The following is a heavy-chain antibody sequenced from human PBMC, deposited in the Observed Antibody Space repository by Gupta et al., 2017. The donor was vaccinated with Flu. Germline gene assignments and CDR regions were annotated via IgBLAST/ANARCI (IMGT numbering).Heavy chain of an antibody. Sequence: QVQLVQSGAEVKKPGSSVKVSCKASGGTFSSYAISGVRQAPGQGREWMGGIIPIFGTANYAQKFQGRVTITADESTSTAYMELSSLRSEDTAVYYCARGVRFLEWHYYYYMDVWGKGTTVTVSS. D-gene: IGHD3-3*01. CDR2: IIPIFGTA. CDR1: GGTFSSYA. J-gene: IGHJ6*03. CDR3: ARGVRFLEWHYYYYMDV. V-gene: IGHV1-69*01.